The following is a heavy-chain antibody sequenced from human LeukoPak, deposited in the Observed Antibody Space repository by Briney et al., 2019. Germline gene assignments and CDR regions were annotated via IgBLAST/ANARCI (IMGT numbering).Heavy chain of an antibody. CDR2: ISSSSSTI. D-gene: IGHD1-26*01. CDR1: GFTFSTYS. Sequence: GGSLRLSCAASGFTFSTYSMNCVRQAPGKGLEWVSYISSSSSTIYYADSLKGRFTISRDNAKNSLYLQMNSLRDEDTAVYYCARDSIVGASTDFDYWGQGTLVTVSS. J-gene: IGHJ4*02. V-gene: IGHV3-48*02. CDR3: ARDSIVGASTDFDY.